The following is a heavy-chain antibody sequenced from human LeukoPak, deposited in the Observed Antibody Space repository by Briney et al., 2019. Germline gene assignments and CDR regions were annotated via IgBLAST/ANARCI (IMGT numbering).Heavy chain of an antibody. J-gene: IGHJ4*02. V-gene: IGHV4-4*07. CDR2: IYTSGST. Sequence: SETLSLTCTVSGVSSSISSYYWRWIRQPGGKGLEWIGRIYTSGSTNYNPSLKSRITMTVDTSKNQFSLKLSSVTAADTAVYYCARESGSYSPFDYWGQGTLVTVSS. CDR1: GVSSSISSYY. CDR3: ARESGSYSPFDY. D-gene: IGHD1-26*01.